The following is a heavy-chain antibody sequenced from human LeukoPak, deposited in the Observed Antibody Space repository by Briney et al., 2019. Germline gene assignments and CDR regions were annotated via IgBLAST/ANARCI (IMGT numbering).Heavy chain of an antibody. V-gene: IGHV1-2*06. D-gene: IGHD1-26*01. Sequence: ASVKVSCKASGYTFTVYYMLWVRQAPGQGLEWMGRINPNSGGTNYAQKFQGRVTMTRDTSISTAYMELSRLRSDDTAVYYCARDRVIGGVGATDHFDYWGQGTLVTVSS. CDR3: ARDRVIGGVGATDHFDY. J-gene: IGHJ4*02. CDR2: INPNSGGT. CDR1: GYTFTVYY.